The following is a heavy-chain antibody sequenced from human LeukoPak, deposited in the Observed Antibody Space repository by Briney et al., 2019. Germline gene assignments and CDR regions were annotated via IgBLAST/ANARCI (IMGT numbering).Heavy chain of an antibody. CDR2: ISYDGSNK. J-gene: IGHJ6*02. Sequence: GGSLRLSCAASGFTFSSYGMHWVRQAPGKGLEWVAVISYDGSNKYYADSVKGRFTISRDNSKNTLYLQMNRLRTEDTAVYYCAKVLPRTTLVPPWSSGMDVWGQGTTVTVSS. V-gene: IGHV3-30*18. D-gene: IGHD1-1*01. CDR3: AKVLPRTTLVPPWSSGMDV. CDR1: GFTFSSYG.